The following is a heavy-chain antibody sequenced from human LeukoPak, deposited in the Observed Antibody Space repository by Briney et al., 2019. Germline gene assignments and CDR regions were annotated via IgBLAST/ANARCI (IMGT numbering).Heavy chain of an antibody. CDR1: GGSISSYY. CDR2: IYYSGST. Sequence: SETLSLTCTVSGGSISSYYWSWIRQPPGKGLEWIGYIYYSGSTNYNPSLKSRVTISVDTSKNQFSLKLSSVTAADTAVYYCARKGYHPFDYWGQGTLVTVSS. J-gene: IGHJ4*02. V-gene: IGHV4-59*01. CDR3: ARKGYHPFDY. D-gene: IGHD5-12*01.